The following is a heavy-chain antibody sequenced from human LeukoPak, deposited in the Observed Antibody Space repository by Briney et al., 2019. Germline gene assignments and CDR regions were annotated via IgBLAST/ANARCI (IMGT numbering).Heavy chain of an antibody. CDR2: IRYDGSHK. CDR3: ARDMYYYGSGSPYYYYYYMDV. V-gene: IGHV3-30*02. D-gene: IGHD3-10*01. Sequence: GGSLRLSCAASGFTFSSYGMHWVRQAPGKGLEWVAFIRYDGSHKYYADSVRGRFTISRDSSKNTLYLQMNSLRAEDTAMYYCARDMYYYGSGSPYYYYYYMDVWGKGATVTISS. CDR1: GFTFSSYG. J-gene: IGHJ6*03.